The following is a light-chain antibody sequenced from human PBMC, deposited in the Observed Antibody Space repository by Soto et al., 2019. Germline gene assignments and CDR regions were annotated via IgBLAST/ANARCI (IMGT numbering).Light chain of an antibody. CDR3: QQYDNLLT. CDR1: QDISNY. CDR2: DAS. Sequence: DIQMTQSPSSLSASVGYRVTITCQASQDISNYLNWYQQKPGKAPKLLIYDASNLETGVPSRFSGSGSWTYFTFPISSLQPQDIATYYCQQYDNLLTFGGGTKVEIK. J-gene: IGKJ4*01. V-gene: IGKV1-33*01.